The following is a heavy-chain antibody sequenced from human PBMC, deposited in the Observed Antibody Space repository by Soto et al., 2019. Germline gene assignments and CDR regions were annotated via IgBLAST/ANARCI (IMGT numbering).Heavy chain of an antibody. CDR2: INPNSGGT. V-gene: IGHV1-2*02. Sequence: ASVKVSCTASGYTFTGYYMHWVRHAPGQGLEWMGWINPNSGGTNYAQKFQGRVTMTRDTSISTAYIELSRLRSDDTAVYYCPRLGRRIAVAGTLDYWGQGTLVTVSS. J-gene: IGHJ4*02. D-gene: IGHD6-19*01. CDR1: GYTFTGYY. CDR3: PRLGRRIAVAGTLDY.